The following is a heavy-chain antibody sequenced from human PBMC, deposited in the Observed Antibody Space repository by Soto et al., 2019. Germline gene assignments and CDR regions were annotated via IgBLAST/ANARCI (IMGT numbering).Heavy chain of an antibody. CDR2: IYHSGST. J-gene: IGHJ6*02. Sequence: SETLSLTCAVSGGSISSSNWWSWVRQTPGKGQEWIGEIYHSGSTNYNPSLKSRVTISVDKSKNQFSLKLSSVTAADTAVYYCARFAAAAGSYYYYGMDVWGQGTTVTVS. V-gene: IGHV4-4*02. D-gene: IGHD6-13*01. CDR3: ARFAAAAGSYYYYGMDV. CDR1: GGSISSSNW.